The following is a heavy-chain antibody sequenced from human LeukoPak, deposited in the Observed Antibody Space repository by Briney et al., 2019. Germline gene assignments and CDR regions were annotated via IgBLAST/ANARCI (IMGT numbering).Heavy chain of an antibody. CDR2: TSYDGSNK. D-gene: IGHD2-21*01. Sequence: PGGSLRLSCAASGFTFSSYAMHWVRQAPGKGLEWVAVTSYDGSNKYYADSVKGRFTISRDNSKNTLYLQMNSLRAEDTAVYYCARDMLFQYYFDYWGQGTLVTVSS. J-gene: IGHJ4*02. CDR1: GFTFSSYA. CDR3: ARDMLFQYYFDY. V-gene: IGHV3-30*04.